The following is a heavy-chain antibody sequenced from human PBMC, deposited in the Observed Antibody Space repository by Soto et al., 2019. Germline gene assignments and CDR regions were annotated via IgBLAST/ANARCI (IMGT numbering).Heavy chain of an antibody. CDR2: IYYSGST. CDR1: GGSISSYY. D-gene: IGHD6-13*01. CDR3: ARDPLSSSWFDY. Sequence: ASETLSLTCTVSGGSISSYYWSWIRQPPGKGLEWIGYIYYSGSTNYNPSLKSRVTISVDTSKNQFSLKLSSVTAADTAVYYCARDPLSSSWFDYWGQGTLVTVSS. V-gene: IGHV4-59*01. J-gene: IGHJ4*02.